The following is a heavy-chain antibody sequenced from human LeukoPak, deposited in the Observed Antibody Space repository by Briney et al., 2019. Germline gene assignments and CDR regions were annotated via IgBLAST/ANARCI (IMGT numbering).Heavy chain of an antibody. V-gene: IGHV4-38-2*02. Sequence: SETLSLTCTVSGYSISSGYYWGWIRQPPGKGLEWIGSIYHTGSTFYNPSLKSRVTISVDTSKNQFSLYLSSVTAADTAVYYCARGDREFSVLDYWGQGTLVTVSS. CDR2: IYHTGST. CDR1: GYSISSGYY. J-gene: IGHJ4*02. D-gene: IGHD5/OR15-5a*01. CDR3: ARGDREFSVLDY.